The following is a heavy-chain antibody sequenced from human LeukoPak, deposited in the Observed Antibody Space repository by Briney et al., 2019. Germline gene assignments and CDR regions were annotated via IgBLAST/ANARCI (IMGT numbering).Heavy chain of an antibody. Sequence: GGSLRLSCAASGFTFSNYAMTWVRQAPGKGLEWVSVISGSGTSTYYADSVKGRLTISRDNSKSTLYLQMNSLRAEDTALYYCVKDTGLIRGVPDYWGQGTLVTVSS. CDR2: ISGSGTST. D-gene: IGHD3-10*01. CDR3: VKDTGLIRGVPDY. V-gene: IGHV3-23*01. CDR1: GFTFSNYA. J-gene: IGHJ4*02.